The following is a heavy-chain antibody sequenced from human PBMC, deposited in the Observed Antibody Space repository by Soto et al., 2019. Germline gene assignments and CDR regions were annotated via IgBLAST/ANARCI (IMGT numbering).Heavy chain of an antibody. D-gene: IGHD3-16*01. CDR1: GFSLSTTGVG. CDR3: AHRGGATVGLYYFDY. V-gene: IGHV2-5*01. CDR2: IYWHDDK. Sequence: SAPTLVNPTQTLTLTCTFSGFSLSTTGVGVSWIRRPPGKALDWLALIYWHDDKRYSPSLKSRLTITKDTSKNQVVLTMTNMDPVDTATYYCAHRGGATVGLYYFDYWGQ. J-gene: IGHJ4*02.